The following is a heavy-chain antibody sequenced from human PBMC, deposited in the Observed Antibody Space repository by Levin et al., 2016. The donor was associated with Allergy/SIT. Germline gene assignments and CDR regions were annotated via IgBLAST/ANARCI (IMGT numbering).Heavy chain of an antibody. CDR2: IQYDGST. CDR3: ARHTYGRGYDS. V-gene: IGHV4-39*01. J-gene: IGHJ4*02. CDR1: GGSISSISSY. Sequence: SETLSLTCTVSGGSISSISSYWVWIRQPPGKDLEYIGSIQYDGSTYYKPSLKSRVTLSVDTSENQFSLNLRSVTAADTAVYYCARHTYGRGYDSWGQGTLVTVSS. D-gene: IGHD3-10*02.